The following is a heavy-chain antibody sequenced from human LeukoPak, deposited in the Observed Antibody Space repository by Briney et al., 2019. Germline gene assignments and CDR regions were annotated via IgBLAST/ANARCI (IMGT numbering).Heavy chain of an antibody. Sequence: GGSLRLSCAASGFAFRDYAMSWVRQAPGKGLEWVSSISSSSSYIFYADSVKGRFTMSRDNAENSLYLQMNSLRAEDTAVYYRARVKFGDYAIDYWGQGTLVTVSS. J-gene: IGHJ4*02. CDR3: ARVKFGDYAIDY. V-gene: IGHV3-21*01. D-gene: IGHD4-17*01. CDR1: GFAFRDYA. CDR2: ISSSSSYI.